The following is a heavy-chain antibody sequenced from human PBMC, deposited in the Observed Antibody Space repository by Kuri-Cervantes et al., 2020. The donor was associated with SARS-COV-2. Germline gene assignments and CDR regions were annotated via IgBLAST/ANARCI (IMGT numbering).Heavy chain of an antibody. Sequence: SVKVSCKASGGTFSSYAISWVRQAPGQGLGWMGRIIPILGTANYAQKFQGRVTITADKSTSTAYMELSSLRSEDTAVYYCAAWGFPIVGATSPDAFDIWGQGTMVTVSS. CDR2: IIPILGTA. V-gene: IGHV1-69*04. CDR1: GGTFSSYA. D-gene: IGHD1-26*01. CDR3: AAWGFPIVGATSPDAFDI. J-gene: IGHJ3*02.